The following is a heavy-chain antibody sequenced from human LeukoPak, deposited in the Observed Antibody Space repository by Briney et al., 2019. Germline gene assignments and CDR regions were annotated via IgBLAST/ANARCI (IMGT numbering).Heavy chain of an antibody. Sequence: TSETLSLTCTVSGGSISSSSYYWGWIRQPPGKGLEWIGSIYYSGSTYYNPSLKSRVTISVDTSKNQFSLKLSSVTAADTAVYYCARVVGTVTTYFDYWGQGTLVTVSS. CDR1: GGSISSSSYY. V-gene: IGHV4-39*07. CDR2: IYYSGST. J-gene: IGHJ4*02. CDR3: ARVVGTVTTYFDY. D-gene: IGHD4-17*01.